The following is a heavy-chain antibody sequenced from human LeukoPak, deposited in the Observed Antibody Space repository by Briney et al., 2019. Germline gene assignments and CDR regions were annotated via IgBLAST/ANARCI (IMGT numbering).Heavy chain of an antibody. V-gene: IGHV1-69*10. D-gene: IGHD2-15*01. CDR3: AREGIAATGSNDY. CDR2: IIPILGTA. J-gene: IGHJ4*02. CDR1: GGTFSSYA. Sequence: SVKVSCKASGGTFSSYAISWVRQAPGQGLEWMGGIIPILGTANYAQKFQGRVTITADKSTSTAYMELSSLRSEDTAVYYCAREGIAATGSNDYWGQGTLVTVSS.